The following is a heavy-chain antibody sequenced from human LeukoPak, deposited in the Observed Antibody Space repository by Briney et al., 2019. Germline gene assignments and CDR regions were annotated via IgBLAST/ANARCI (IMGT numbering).Heavy chain of an antibody. CDR2: ISYDGSNK. J-gene: IGHJ4*02. D-gene: IGHD6-19*01. Sequence: TGGSLRLSCAASGFTFSSYGMHWVRQAPGKGLEWVAVISYDGSNKYYADSVKGRFTISRDNSKNTLYMQMNSLRAEDTAVYYCAKGSIVAVAGTIDYWGQGTLVTVSS. CDR3: AKGSIVAVAGTIDY. CDR1: GFTFSSYG. V-gene: IGHV3-30*18.